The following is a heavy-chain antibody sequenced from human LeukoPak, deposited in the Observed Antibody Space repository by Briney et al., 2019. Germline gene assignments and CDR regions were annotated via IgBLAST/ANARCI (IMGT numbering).Heavy chain of an antibody. CDR1: GGSISNYF. J-gene: IGHJ2*01. Sequence: SETLSLTCTVSGGSISNYFWSWIRHPPGNGLEWIGYIYYSGSTNYNTSLKSRVTISVDTSKNKFSLKLTSVTAADTAVYYCARDPAGYFDLWGRGTLVTVSS. V-gene: IGHV4-59*01. CDR2: IYYSGST. CDR3: ARDPAGYFDL.